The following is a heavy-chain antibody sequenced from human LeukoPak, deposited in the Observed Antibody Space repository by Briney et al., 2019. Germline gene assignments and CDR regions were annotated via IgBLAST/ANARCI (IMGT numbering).Heavy chain of an antibody. CDR1: GFTFSSYA. D-gene: IGHD3-22*01. CDR2: ITGSGGST. Sequence: GGSLRLSCAASGFTFSSYAMNWVRQAPGKGLERVSAITGSGGSTYYADSVKGRFTISRDNSKNTLYLQMNSLRAEDTAVYYCATHIKWLSPMADFDYWGQGTLVTVSS. V-gene: IGHV3-23*01. J-gene: IGHJ4*02. CDR3: ATHIKWLSPMADFDY.